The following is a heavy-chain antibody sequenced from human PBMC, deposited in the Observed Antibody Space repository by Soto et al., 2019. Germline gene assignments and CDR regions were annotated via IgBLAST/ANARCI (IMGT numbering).Heavy chain of an antibody. CDR3: ASRHSSCWYYFDY. CDR2: IAYDGSNK. V-gene: IGHV3-30*03. CDR1: GFTFSSSG. D-gene: IGHD6-19*01. J-gene: IGHJ4*02. Sequence: QVQLVESGGGVVQPGRSLRLSCAASGFTFSSSGMHWVRQAPGKGLEWVAVIAYDGSNKYYADSVKGRFTISRDNSKNTLYLQMNTLRAEDTAVYYCASRHSSCWYYFDYWGQGTLVTVSS.